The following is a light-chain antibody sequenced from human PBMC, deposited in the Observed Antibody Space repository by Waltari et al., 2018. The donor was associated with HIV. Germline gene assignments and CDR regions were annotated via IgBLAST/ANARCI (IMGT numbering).Light chain of an antibody. J-gene: IGKJ3*01. V-gene: IGKV3-15*01. CDR2: GAA. CDR1: QSVNGN. CDR3: QQYDNLPRT. Sequence: EIVMTQSPATLSVSPGERVTLSCRASQSVNGNVAWFQQKPGQAPRLLIYGAAARATGIPARFSGIGTGTEFSFTISSLQSEDCAVYFCQQYDNLPRTFGPGTKVDIK.